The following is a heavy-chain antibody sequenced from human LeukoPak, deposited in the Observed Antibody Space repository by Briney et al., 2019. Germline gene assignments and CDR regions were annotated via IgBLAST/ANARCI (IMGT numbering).Heavy chain of an antibody. CDR3: ARTGYSSSWYNMDY. J-gene: IGHJ4*02. V-gene: IGHV4-61*01. CDR2: IYYSGST. D-gene: IGHD6-13*01. CDR1: GGSVSSGSYY. Sequence: SETLSLTCTVSGGSVSSGSYYWSRIRQPPGKGLEWIGYIYYSGSTNYNPSLKSRVTISVDTSKNQFSLKLSSVTAADTAVYYCARTGYSSSWYNMDYWGQGTLVTVSS.